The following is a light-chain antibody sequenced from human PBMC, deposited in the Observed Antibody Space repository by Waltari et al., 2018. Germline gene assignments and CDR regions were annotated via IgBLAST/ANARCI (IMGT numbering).Light chain of an antibody. CDR2: GND. J-gene: IGLJ2*01. CDR3: AAWDDSLSGPV. V-gene: IGLV1-44*01. CDR1: SPNIGTHI. Sequence: QPVLTQPPSASGTPGQRVTIPCSGSSPNIGTHIVTWYQQLPETAPKLLIYGNDQRPSGVPARFSGSKSGTSASLAISGLQSGDEADYYCAAWDDSLSGPVFGGGTKLTVL.